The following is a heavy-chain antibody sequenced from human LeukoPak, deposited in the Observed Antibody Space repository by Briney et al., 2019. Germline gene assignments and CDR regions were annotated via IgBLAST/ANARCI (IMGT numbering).Heavy chain of an antibody. CDR1: GGSISTYY. CDR2: IYYSGST. J-gene: IGHJ5*02. Sequence: SETLSLTCTVSGGSISTYYWSWIRQPPGRGLEWIGYIYYSGSTYYKPSLKSRVTISVDTSKNQFSLKLSSVTAADTAVYYCARGGYYGSGNDFRFDPWGQGTLVTVSS. CDR3: ARGGYYGSGNDFRFDP. D-gene: IGHD3-10*01. V-gene: IGHV4-59*01.